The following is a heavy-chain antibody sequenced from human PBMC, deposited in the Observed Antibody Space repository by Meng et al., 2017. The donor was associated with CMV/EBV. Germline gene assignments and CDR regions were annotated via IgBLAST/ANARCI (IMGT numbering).Heavy chain of an antibody. J-gene: IGHJ6*02. Sequence: ASVKVSCKASGDTFSKYVTSWVRQAPGQGLEWMEWISAYNGNTNYAQKLQGRVTMTTDTSTSTAYMELRSLRSDDTAVYYCARDGRGIWDCSSTSCYNPYYYYGMDVWGQGTTVTVSS. CDR2: ISAYNGNT. V-gene: IGHV1-18*01. CDR3: ARDGRGIWDCSSTSCYNPYYYYGMDV. D-gene: IGHD2-2*02. CDR1: GDTFSKYV.